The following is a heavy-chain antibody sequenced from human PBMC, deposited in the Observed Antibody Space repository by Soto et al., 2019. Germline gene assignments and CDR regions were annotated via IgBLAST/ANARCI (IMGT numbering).Heavy chain of an antibody. D-gene: IGHD3-16*02. V-gene: IGHV4-59*01. CDR2: IYYSGST. Sequence: TLSLTCTVSGGSISSYYWSWIRQPPGKGLEWIGYIYYSGSTNYNPSLKSRVTISVDTSKNQFSLKLSSVTAADTAVYYCAREATYDYIWGSYRSPALYYFDYWGQGTLVTVSS. CDR3: AREATYDYIWGSYRSPALYYFDY. J-gene: IGHJ4*02. CDR1: GGSISSYY.